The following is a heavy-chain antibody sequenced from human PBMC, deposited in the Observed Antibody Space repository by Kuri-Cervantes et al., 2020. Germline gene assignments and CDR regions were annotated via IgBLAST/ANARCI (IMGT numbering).Heavy chain of an antibody. J-gene: IGHJ4*02. V-gene: IGHV3-11*01. CDR1: GFTFSDYY. CDR3: ARVLGSGYDSRSWYFDY. Sequence: GESLKISCAASGFTFSDYYMSWIRQAPGKGLEWVSYISSSGSTIYYADSVKGRFTISRDNAKNSLYLQMNSLRAEDTAVYYCARVLGSGYDSRSWYFDYWGQGTLVTVSS. CDR2: ISSSGSTI. D-gene: IGHD5-12*01.